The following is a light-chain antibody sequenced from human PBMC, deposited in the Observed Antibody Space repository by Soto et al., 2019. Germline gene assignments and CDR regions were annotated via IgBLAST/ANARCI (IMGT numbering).Light chain of an antibody. CDR3: SSYTSSNTEV. CDR2: DVS. V-gene: IGLV2-14*03. Sequence: QSALTQPASVYGSPGQSITISRTGTSSDVGAYNYVSWYQHHPGKAPKLIIYDVSDRPSGVSNRFSASKSGSTASLTISGLQAEDEADYYCSSYTSSNTEVFGTGTKVTVL. J-gene: IGLJ1*01. CDR1: SSDVGAYNY.